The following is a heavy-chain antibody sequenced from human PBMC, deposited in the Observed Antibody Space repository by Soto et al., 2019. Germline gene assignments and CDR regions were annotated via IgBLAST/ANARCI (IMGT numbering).Heavy chain of an antibody. V-gene: IGHV4-34*01. Sequence: SSETLSLTCAVYGGSFSGYYWRWIRQPPGKGLEWIGEINHSGSTNYNPSLKSRVTISVDTSKNQFSLKLSSVTAADTAVYYCARRVYYYDSSGDFYGMDVWGQGTTVT. D-gene: IGHD3-22*01. CDR1: GGSFSGYY. J-gene: IGHJ6*02. CDR3: ARRVYYYDSSGDFYGMDV. CDR2: INHSGST.